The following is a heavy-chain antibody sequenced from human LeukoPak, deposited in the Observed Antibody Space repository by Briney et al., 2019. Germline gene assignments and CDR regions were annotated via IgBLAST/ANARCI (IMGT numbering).Heavy chain of an antibody. V-gene: IGHV1-2*02. J-gene: IGHJ4*02. Sequence: ASVKVSCKASGYTFTSYGISWVRQAPGQGLEWMGWINPNSGGTNYAQKFQGRVTMTRDTSISTAYMELSRLRSDDTAVYYCARGEETTGMKYWGQGTLVTVSS. D-gene: IGHD4-11*01. CDR1: GYTFTSYG. CDR2: INPNSGGT. CDR3: ARGEETTGMKY.